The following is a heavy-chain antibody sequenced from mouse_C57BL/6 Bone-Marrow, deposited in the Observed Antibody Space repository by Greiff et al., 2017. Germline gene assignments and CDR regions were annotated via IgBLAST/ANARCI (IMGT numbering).Heavy chain of an antibody. D-gene: IGHD2-4*01. Sequence: QLQQSGAELARPGASVKLSCKASGYTFTSYGISWVKQRTGQGLEWIGEIYPRSGNTYYNEKFKGKATLTADKSSSTAYMELRSLTSEDSAVYFCARRDYDYDGWYFDVWGTGTTVTVSS. CDR3: ARRDYDYDGWYFDV. CDR1: GYTFTSYG. CDR2: IYPRSGNT. V-gene: IGHV1-81*01. J-gene: IGHJ1*03.